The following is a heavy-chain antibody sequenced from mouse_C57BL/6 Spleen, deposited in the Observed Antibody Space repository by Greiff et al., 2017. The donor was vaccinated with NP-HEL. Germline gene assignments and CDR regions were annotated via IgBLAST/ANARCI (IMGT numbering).Heavy chain of an antibody. Sequence: QVQLQQPGAELVMPGASVKLSCKASGYTFTSYWMHWVKQRPGQGLEWIGEIAPSDSYTNYNQKFKGKSTLTVDKSSSTAYMQLSSLTSEDSAVYYCARRADGYYVGFAYWGQGTLVTVSA. J-gene: IGHJ3*01. CDR2: IAPSDSYT. CDR1: GYTFTSYW. D-gene: IGHD2-3*01. CDR3: ARRADGYYVGFAY. V-gene: IGHV1-69*01.